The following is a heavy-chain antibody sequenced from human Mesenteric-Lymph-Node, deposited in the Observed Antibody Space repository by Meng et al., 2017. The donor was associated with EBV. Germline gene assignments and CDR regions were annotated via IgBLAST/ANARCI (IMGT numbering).Heavy chain of an antibody. D-gene: IGHD2-2*01. CDR3: ARFSSTSEVDY. V-gene: IGHV3-21*02. CDR1: GFTFSSYT. J-gene: IGHJ4*02. CDR2: ISSTSYYI. Sequence: EVQLLESGGGLVKPGGSLRLSCAASGFTFSSYTMHWVRQAPGKGLEWVSSISSTSYYIYYADSVQGRFTISRDNAENSLYLQMNSLRAEDTAVYYCARFSSTSEVDYWGQGTLVTVSS.